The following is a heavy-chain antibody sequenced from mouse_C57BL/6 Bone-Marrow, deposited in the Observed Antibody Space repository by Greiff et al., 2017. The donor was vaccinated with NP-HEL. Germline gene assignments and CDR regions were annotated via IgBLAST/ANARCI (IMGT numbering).Heavy chain of an antibody. D-gene: IGHD1-1*01. CDR1: GYTFTSYD. CDR2: IYPRDGST. CDR3: ARRDGSSYVWFAY. J-gene: IGHJ3*01. V-gene: IGHV1-85*01. Sequence: QVQLKQSGPELVKPGASVKLSCKASGYTFTSYDINWVKQRPGQGLEWIGWIYPRDGSTKYNEKFKGKATLTVDTSSSTAYMELHSLTSEDSAVYFCARRDGSSYVWFAYWGQGTLVTVSA.